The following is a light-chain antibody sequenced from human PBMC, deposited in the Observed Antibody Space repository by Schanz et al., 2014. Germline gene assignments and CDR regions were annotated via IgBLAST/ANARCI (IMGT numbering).Light chain of an antibody. J-gene: IGLJ3*02. CDR2: DVS. V-gene: IGLV2-14*03. CDR3: SSFTSSSTWV. Sequence: QSALIQPASVSGSPGQSITISCTGTSSDIGGYNYVSWYQQLPGKAPKLMLYDVSDRPSGVSNRFSGSKSGNTASLTISGLQAEDEADYYCSSFTSSSTWVFGGGTKLTVL. CDR1: SSDIGGYNY.